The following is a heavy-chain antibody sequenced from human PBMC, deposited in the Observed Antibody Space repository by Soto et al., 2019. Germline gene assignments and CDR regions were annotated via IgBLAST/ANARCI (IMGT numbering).Heavy chain of an antibody. CDR1: GFSLSTNGMC. V-gene: IGHV2-70*01. CDR3: ARIKGPYDAFDI. J-gene: IGHJ3*02. CDR2: INWDDEE. Sequence: SGPTLVNPTQTLTLTCTFSGFSLSTNGMCVSWIRQPPGKALEWLALINWDDEEFYTTSLRTRLTISKDTSNNQVVLTVTNMDPVDTATYYCARIKGPYDAFDIWGQGTMVTVSS.